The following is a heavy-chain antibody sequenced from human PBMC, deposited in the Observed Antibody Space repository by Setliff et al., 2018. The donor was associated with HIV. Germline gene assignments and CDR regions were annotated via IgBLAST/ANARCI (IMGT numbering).Heavy chain of an antibody. V-gene: IGHV3-30*18. CDR1: GFTFSSYW. J-gene: IGHJ3*02. Sequence: PGGSLRLSCAASGFTFSSYWMSWVRQAPGKGLQWVAVISYDGSNKYYADSVKGRFTISRDNSKNTLYLQMNSLRTEDTAVYYCAKDELITAVQPPDAFDIWGQGTMVTVSS. CDR2: ISYDGSNK. D-gene: IGHD6-13*01. CDR3: AKDELITAVQPPDAFDI.